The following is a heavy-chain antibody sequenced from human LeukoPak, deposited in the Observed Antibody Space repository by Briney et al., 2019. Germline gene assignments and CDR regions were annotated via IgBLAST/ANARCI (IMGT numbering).Heavy chain of an antibody. J-gene: IGHJ4*02. V-gene: IGHV3-15*01. CDR2: IKSKTDGGTT. CDR3: TTDGGGYSYYYDSSGYPPFDY. CDR1: GFTFSNAW. Sequence: PGGSLRLSCAASGFTFSNAWMSWVRQAPGKGLEWVGRIKSKTDGGTTDYAAPVKGRFTISRDDSKNTLYLQMNSLKTEDTAVYYCTTDGGGYSYYYDSSGYPPFDYRGQGTLVTVSS. D-gene: IGHD3-22*01.